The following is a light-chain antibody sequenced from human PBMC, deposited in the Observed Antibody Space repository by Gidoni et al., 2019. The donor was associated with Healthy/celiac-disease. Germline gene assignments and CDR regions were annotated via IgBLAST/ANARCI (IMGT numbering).Light chain of an antibody. CDR2: GNN. CDR1: SSNIGAGYD. Sequence: QSVLTQPPSVSGAPGQRVTISCTGSSSNIGAGYDVHWYQQLPGTAPKLLIHGNNNRPSGGPDRFSGSKSGTSASRAITGLQAEDEADYYCQSFDSSLSAVVFGGGTKLTVL. V-gene: IGLV1-40*01. J-gene: IGLJ2*01. CDR3: QSFDSSLSAVV.